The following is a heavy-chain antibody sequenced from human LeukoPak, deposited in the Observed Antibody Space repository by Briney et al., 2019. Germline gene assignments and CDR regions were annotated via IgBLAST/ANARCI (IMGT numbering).Heavy chain of an antibody. CDR2: ISAYNGNT. CDR3: ARGFFPSVVPASPPTR. CDR1: GGTFSSYA. V-gene: IGHV1-18*01. Sequence: GASVKVSCKASGGTFSSYAISWVRQAPGQGLEWMGWISAYNGNTNYAQKLQGRVTMTTDTSTSTAYMELRSLRSDDTAVYYCARGFFPSVVPASPPTRWGQGTLVTVSS. D-gene: IGHD2-2*01. J-gene: IGHJ4*02.